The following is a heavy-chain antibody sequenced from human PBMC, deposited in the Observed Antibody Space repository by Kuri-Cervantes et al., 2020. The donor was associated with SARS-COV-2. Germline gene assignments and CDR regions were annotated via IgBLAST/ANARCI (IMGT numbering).Heavy chain of an antibody. CDR3: ARADDFWSGHDAFDI. V-gene: IGHV4-39*07. J-gene: IGHJ3*02. CDR2: INHSGST. D-gene: IGHD3-3*01. CDR1: GGSISSSSYY. Sequence: ESLKISCTVSGGSISSSSYYWGWIRQPPGKGLEWIGEINHSGSTNYNPSLKSRVTISVDTSKNQFSLKLSSVTAADTAVYYCARADDFWSGHDAFDIWGQGTMVTVSS.